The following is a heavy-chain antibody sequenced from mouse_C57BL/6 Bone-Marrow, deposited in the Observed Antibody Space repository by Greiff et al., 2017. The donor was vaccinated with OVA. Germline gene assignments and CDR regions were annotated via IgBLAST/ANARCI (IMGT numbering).Heavy chain of an antibody. Sequence: QVQLQQPGAELVRPGTSVKLSCKASGYTFTSYWMHWVKQRPGQGLAWIGVIYPSVGYTNYNQKFKGKATLTVDTSSTTASMQLSTLTSEDSAVDYCARSPFCRLQAYWGQGTLVTVSA. J-gene: IGHJ3*01. CDR2: IYPSVGYT. CDR1: GYTFTSYW. V-gene: IGHV1-59*01. CDR3: ARSPFCRLQAY. D-gene: IGHD3-2*02.